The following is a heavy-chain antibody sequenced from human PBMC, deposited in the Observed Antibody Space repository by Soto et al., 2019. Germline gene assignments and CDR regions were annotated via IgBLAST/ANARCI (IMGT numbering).Heavy chain of an antibody. CDR2: IYHSGST. CDR3: ARGKTTVTTFDY. Sequence: SETRSLTCTVSGGSISSYYCSWIRQPPGKGLEWIGYIYHSGSTYYNPSLKSRVTISVDRSKNQVSLKLSSVTAADTAVYYCARGKTTVTTFDYWGQGTLVTRLL. J-gene: IGHJ4*02. V-gene: IGHV4-59*12. CDR1: GGSISSYY. D-gene: IGHD4-17*01.